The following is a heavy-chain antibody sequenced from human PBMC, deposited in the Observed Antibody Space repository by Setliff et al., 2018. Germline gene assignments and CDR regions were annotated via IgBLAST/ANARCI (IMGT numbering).Heavy chain of an antibody. V-gene: IGHV3-23*03. CDR1: GFTFSSEA. CDR3: RLWFEETMRDY. D-gene: IGHD3-10*01. J-gene: IGHJ4*02. Sequence: GGSLRLSCAASGFTFSSEAMTWVRQGPGKGLEWVSIISNDGGSIYYADSVKGRFTISRDNSENTLYLQMNSLRAEDTAVYYCRLWFEETMRDYWGQGTLVTVSS. CDR2: ISNDGGSI.